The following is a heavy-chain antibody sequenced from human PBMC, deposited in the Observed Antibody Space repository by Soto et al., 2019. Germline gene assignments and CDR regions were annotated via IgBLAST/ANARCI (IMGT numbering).Heavy chain of an antibody. CDR2: MNPNSGHT. D-gene: IGHD3-22*01. Sequence: ASVKVSCKASGYTFTNYDINWVRQAPGQGLEWMGWMNPNSGHTGFARKFQGRVTMTKSTAIRTAYMELSSLKSEDTAVYYCAKSSGGSYRAFDYWGQGTLVTV. V-gene: IGHV1-8*01. CDR3: AKSSGGSYRAFDY. J-gene: IGHJ4*02. CDR1: GYTFTNYD.